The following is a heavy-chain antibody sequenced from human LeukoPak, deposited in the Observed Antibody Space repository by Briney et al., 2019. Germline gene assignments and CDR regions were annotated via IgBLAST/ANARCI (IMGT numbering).Heavy chain of an antibody. CDR3: AREVGVVGASSAFDY. Sequence: PGGSLRLSCAASGFTFSTYTMNWVRQAPGKGLEWVSSINNRGNYIYYADSVKGRFTISRDNAKNSLYLQMNSLRAEDTAVYYYAREVGVVGASSAFDYWGQGILVTVSS. J-gene: IGHJ4*02. CDR1: GFTFSTYT. V-gene: IGHV3-21*01. CDR2: INNRGNYI. D-gene: IGHD1-26*01.